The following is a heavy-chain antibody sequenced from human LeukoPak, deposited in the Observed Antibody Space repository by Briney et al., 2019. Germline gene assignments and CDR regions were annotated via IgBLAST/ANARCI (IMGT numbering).Heavy chain of an antibody. V-gene: IGHV1-2*02. CDR3: ARVRRGIVVVVAAANWFDP. D-gene: IGHD2-15*01. J-gene: IGHJ5*02. CDR1: GYTFTGYY. Sequence: ASVKVSCKASGYTFTGYYMHWVRQAPGQGLEWMGWINPNSGGTNYAQKFQGRVTMTRDTSISTAYMELRRLRSDDTAVYYCARVRRGIVVVVAAANWFDPWGQGTLVTVSS. CDR2: INPNSGGT.